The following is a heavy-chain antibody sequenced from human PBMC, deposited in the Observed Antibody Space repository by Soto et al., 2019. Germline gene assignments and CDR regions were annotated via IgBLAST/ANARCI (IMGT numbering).Heavy chain of an antibody. CDR2: INPATGAA. Sequence: QLHLVQSGAVVKKPGASVTVSCSASGYPVTAYYMHWVRQAPGRGLEWMGGINPATGAAKYTQTFQGRVTMARDTVTSNGFMELGGLKSEDPAVFYCAIGGGVGVAGSAAFDMWGQGTLVTVSS. J-gene: IGHJ3*02. D-gene: IGHD3-3*01. CDR1: GYPVTAYY. V-gene: IGHV1-2*02. CDR3: AIGGGVGVAGSAAFDM.